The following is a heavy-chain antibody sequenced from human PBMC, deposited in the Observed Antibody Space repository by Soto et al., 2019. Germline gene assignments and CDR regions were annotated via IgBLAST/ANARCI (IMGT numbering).Heavy chain of an antibody. D-gene: IGHD6-6*01. CDR2: IYYSGST. V-gene: IGHV4-59*01. J-gene: IGHJ5*02. CDR3: ARGVIAARRNHLFAP. Sequence: SETLSLTCTVSGGSISSDYWSWIRQPPGKGLEWIGYIYYSGSTNYNPSLKSRVTISVDTSKNQFSLKLSSVTAADTAVYYCARGVIAARRNHLFAPSGQGTLVTVSS. CDR1: GGSISSDY.